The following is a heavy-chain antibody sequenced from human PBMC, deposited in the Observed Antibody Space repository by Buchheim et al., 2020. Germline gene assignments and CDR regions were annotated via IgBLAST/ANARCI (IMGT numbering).Heavy chain of an antibody. V-gene: IGHV3-72*01. CDR3: ARDLDSSAAFFDY. CDR1: GFTFSDHY. CDR2: IRDKSHSYST. J-gene: IGHJ4*02. D-gene: IGHD3-22*01. Sequence: EVQLAESGGGLVQPGGSLRLSCVASGFTFSDHYMDWVRQAPGKGLEWVDRIRDKSHSYSTEYAPSVKGRFTISRDDSKNSLYLQMNSLKTEDTAVYYCARDLDSSAAFFDYWGQGTL.